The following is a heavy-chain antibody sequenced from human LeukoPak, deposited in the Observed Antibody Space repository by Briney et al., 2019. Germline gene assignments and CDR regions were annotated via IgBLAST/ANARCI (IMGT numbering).Heavy chain of an antibody. CDR1: GFTFSNAW. J-gene: IGHJ4*02. CDR2: IKSKTDGGTT. CDR3: TTRDYYDSSGYTDY. D-gene: IGHD3-22*01. Sequence: GGSLRLSWAASGFTFSNAWMSWVRQAPGKGLEWVGRIKSKTDGGTTDYAAPVKGRFTISRDDSKNTLYLQMNSLKTEDTAVYYCTTRDYYDSSGYTDYWGQGTLVTVSS. V-gene: IGHV3-15*01.